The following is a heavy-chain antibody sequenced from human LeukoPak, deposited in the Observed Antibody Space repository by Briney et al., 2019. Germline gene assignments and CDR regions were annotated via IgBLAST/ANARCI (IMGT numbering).Heavy chain of an antibody. CDR2: INPNSGGT. D-gene: IGHD1-26*01. Sequence: VASVKVSCKASGYTFTGYYMRWVRQAPGQGLEWMGWINPNSGGTNYAQKFQGRVPMTRDTSISTAYMELSRLRSDDTAVYYCARGIVGATTGDWGQGTLVTVSS. CDR3: ARGIVGATTGD. V-gene: IGHV1-2*02. CDR1: GYTFTGYY. J-gene: IGHJ4*02.